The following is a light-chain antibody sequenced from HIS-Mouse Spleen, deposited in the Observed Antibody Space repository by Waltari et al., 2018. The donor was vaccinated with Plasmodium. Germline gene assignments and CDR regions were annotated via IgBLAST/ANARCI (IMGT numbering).Light chain of an antibody. Sequence: SYELTPPPSVSVSPGQTARIPCSGDALPKTYAYWYQQKSGQAPVLVIYEDSKRPSGIPERFSGSSSGKMATLTISGAQVEDEADYYCYSTDSSGNHRVFGGGTKLTVL. CDR1: ALPKTY. CDR3: YSTDSSGNHRV. V-gene: IGLV3-10*01. J-gene: IGLJ3*02. CDR2: EDS.